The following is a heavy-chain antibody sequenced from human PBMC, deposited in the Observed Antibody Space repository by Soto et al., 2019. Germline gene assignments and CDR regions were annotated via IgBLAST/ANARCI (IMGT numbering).Heavy chain of an antibody. CDR3: ARLFYPITGYSSSWPYYFDY. J-gene: IGHJ4*02. CDR1: GYSFTSYW. D-gene: IGHD6-13*01. CDR2: IDPSDSYT. Sequence: GESLKISCKGSGYSFTSYWISWVRQMPGKGLEWMGRIDPSDSYTNYSPSFQGHVTISADKSTSTAYLQWSSLKASDTAMYYCARLFYPITGYSSSWPYYFDYWGQGTLVTVSS. V-gene: IGHV5-10-1*01.